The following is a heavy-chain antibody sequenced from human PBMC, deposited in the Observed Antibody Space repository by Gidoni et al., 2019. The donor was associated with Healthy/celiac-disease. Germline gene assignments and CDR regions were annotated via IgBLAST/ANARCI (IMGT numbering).Heavy chain of an antibody. Sequence: QVQLQESGPGLVKPSETLSLTCTVSGVSVSSGSYYCSWIRQPPGKGLEWIGYIYYSGSTNYNPSLKSRVTISVDTSKNQFSLKLSSVTAADTAVYYCARDRTYGGYRATSRYYYMDVWGKGTTVTVSS. J-gene: IGHJ6*03. CDR2: IYYSGST. V-gene: IGHV4-61*01. CDR3: ARDRTYGGYRATSRYYYMDV. D-gene: IGHD5-12*01. CDR1: GVSVSSGSYY.